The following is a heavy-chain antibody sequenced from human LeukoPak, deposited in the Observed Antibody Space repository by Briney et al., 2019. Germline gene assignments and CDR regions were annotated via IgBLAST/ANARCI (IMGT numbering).Heavy chain of an antibody. D-gene: IGHD6-19*01. Sequence: GRSLRLSCAASAFTFRTYGMHWVRQAPGKGLEWEAVISYDANNKNYADSVKGRFTISRDNSKNTLYLQMNSLRAEDTAVYYCARLGYGGSGWFFDYWGQGTLVTVSS. CDR3: ARLGYGGSGWFFDY. CDR2: ISYDANNK. CDR1: AFTFRTYG. V-gene: IGHV3-30*03. J-gene: IGHJ4*02.